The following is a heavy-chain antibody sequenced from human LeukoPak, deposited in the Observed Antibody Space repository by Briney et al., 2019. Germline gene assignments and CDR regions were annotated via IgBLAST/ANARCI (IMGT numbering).Heavy chain of an antibody. V-gene: IGHV3-30*04. D-gene: IGHD6-6*01. CDR2: ISYHGRFE. Sequence: GRSLRLSCAASGFTFGSHAMHWVRQAPGKGLEWVAFISYHGRFENYGDAVKGRFSISRDNSNNKLFLQMNGLRVEDTAVYYCANGQLVQVDYWGQGTLVTVSS. CDR3: ANGQLVQVDY. CDR1: GFTFGSHA. J-gene: IGHJ4*02.